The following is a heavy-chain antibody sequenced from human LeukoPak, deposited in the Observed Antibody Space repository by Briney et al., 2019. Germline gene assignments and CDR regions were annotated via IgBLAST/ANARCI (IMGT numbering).Heavy chain of an antibody. CDR3: ARDSGGGYSMDV. Sequence: PGGSLRLSCAASGFTFSGYHMNWVRQAPGKGLEWISYISARNIAIYYADSVKGRFTISRDDAKNSLYLQMNSLTDEDTALYYCARDSGGGYSMDVWGQGTTVTVSS. J-gene: IGHJ6*02. V-gene: IGHV3-48*02. CDR2: ISARNIAI. D-gene: IGHD3-16*01. CDR1: GFTFSGYH.